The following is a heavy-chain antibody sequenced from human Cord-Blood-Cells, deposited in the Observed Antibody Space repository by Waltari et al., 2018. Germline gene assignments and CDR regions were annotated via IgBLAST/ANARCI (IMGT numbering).Heavy chain of an antibody. Sequence: EVQLVESGGGLVTPGGSLRLSCAASGFTFGNAWMNWVRPAPGKGLEWVGRIKSKTDGGTTDYAAPVKGRFTISRDDSKNTLYLQMNSLKTEDTAVYYCTTGSIAAAGKGDWGQGTLVTVSS. CDR2: IKSKTDGGTT. V-gene: IGHV3-15*01. CDR1: GFTFGNAW. CDR3: TTGSIAAAGKGD. D-gene: IGHD6-13*01. J-gene: IGHJ4*02.